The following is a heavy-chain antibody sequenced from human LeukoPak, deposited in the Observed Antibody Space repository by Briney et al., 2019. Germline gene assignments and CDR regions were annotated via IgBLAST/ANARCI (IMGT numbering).Heavy chain of an antibody. V-gene: IGHV3-30*18. CDR3: AKDLEVVITTIDY. CDR2: ISYDGSNK. Sequence: GGSLRLSCAASGFTFSSYGMHWVRQVPGKGLEWVAVISYDGSNKYYVDSVKGRFTISRDNSKNTLYLQMNSLRAEDTAVYYCAKDLEVVITTIDYWGQGTLVTVSS. D-gene: IGHD3-22*01. J-gene: IGHJ4*02. CDR1: GFTFSSYG.